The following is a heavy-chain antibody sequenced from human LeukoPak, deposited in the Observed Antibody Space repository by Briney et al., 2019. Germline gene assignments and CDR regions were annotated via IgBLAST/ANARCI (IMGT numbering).Heavy chain of an antibody. D-gene: IGHD5-18*01. V-gene: IGHV1-2*02. CDR3: ARASRVGYGAFDI. CDR2: INPNSGGT. J-gene: IGHJ3*02. CDR1: GYTFTGYY. Sequence: GASVKVSCKASGYTFTGYYMHWVRQAPGQGLEWMGWINPNSGGTNYAQKFQGRVTMTRDTPISTAYMELSRLRSDDTAVYYCARASRVGYGAFDIWGQGTMVTVSS.